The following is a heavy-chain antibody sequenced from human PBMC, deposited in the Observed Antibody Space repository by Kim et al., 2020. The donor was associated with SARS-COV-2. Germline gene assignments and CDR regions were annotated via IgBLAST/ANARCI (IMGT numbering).Heavy chain of an antibody. D-gene: IGHD6-13*01. J-gene: IGHJ4*02. Sequence: TNNNPSPKSRVTISVATSKNQFSLKRSSVTAADTAVYYCARGIAAAGTDYWGQGTLVTVSS. CDR2: T. V-gene: IGHV4-34*01. CDR3: ARGIAAAGTDY.